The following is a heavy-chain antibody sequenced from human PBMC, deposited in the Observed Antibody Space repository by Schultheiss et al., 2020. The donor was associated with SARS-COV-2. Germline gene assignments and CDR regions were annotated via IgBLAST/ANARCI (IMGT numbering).Heavy chain of an antibody. Sequence: GGSLRLSCAASGFTFSSYAMSWVRQAPGKGLEWMGIIYPGDSDTRYSPSFQGQVTISADKSISTAYLQWSSLKASDTAMYYCARVTDRYYYYYMDVWGKGTTVTVSS. J-gene: IGHJ6*03. CDR1: GFTFSSYA. CDR3: ARVTDRYYYYYMDV. CDR2: IYPGDSDT. V-gene: IGHV5-51*01. D-gene: IGHD1-14*01.